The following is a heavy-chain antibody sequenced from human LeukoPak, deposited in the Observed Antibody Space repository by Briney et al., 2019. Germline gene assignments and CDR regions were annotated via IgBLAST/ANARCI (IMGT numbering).Heavy chain of an antibody. CDR2: FNPNSVGT. D-gene: IGHD3-10*01. CDR3: AREAPGSGNFDF. CDR1: GYTFTGYY. J-gene: IGHJ4*02. Sequence: ASVKVSCKTSGYTFTGYYLHWVRQGPGQGLEWMGWFNPNSVGTNSAQKFQGRVTMTSDTSISTAYMEMTSLRSDDTAVYYCAREAPGSGNFDFWGQGTLVTVSS. V-gene: IGHV1-2*02.